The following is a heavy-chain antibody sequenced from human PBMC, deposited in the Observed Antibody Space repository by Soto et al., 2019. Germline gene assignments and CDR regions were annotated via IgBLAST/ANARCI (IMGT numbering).Heavy chain of an antibody. CDR2: IYPGDSDT. Sequence: PGESLKISCKGSGYSFTSYWIGWVRQMPGKGLEWMGIIYPGDSDTRYSPSFQGQVTISADKSISTAYLQWSSLKASDTAMYYCARTYYDFWILGRSRAFDIWGQGTMVTVSS. V-gene: IGHV5-51*01. J-gene: IGHJ3*02. CDR1: GYSFTSYW. CDR3: ARTYYDFWILGRSRAFDI. D-gene: IGHD3-3*01.